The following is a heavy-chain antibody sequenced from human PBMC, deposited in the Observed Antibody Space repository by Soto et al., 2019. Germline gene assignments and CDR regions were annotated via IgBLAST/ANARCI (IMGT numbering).Heavy chain of an antibody. CDR1: GYTFSNDA. CDR3: ARASRYYWNYMMY. V-gene: IGHV1-18*01. CDR2: VSAYNGNT. Sequence: QVQLVQSGAEVKKPGAAVKVSCKASGYTFSNDAITWVRQAPGQGLEWTGWVSAYNGNTNYAQKFKGRVTMTTDTSTSTAYMEIRSLRYADTAVYFCARASRYYWNYMMYWGQGTMVTVSS. D-gene: IGHD1-7*01. J-gene: IGHJ4*02.